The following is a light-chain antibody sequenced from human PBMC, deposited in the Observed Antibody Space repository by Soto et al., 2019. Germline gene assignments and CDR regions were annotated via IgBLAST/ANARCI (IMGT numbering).Light chain of an antibody. CDR1: EGIRND. V-gene: IGKV1-17*01. CDR2: AAP. J-gene: IGKJ5*01. CDR3: LQYKNSPIT. Sequence: DIQMTQSPSSLCASVGDRVTITFRASEGIRNDLGWYQQKPGKAPKRLIFAAPSLQSGVPSRFSASGSGTDFTLTISSLQPEDFATYYCLQYKNSPITFGQGTRLEIK.